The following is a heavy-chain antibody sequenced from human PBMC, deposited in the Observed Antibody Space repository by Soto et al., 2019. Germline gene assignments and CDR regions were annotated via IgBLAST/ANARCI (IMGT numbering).Heavy chain of an antibody. Sequence: GGSLRLSCAASGFTVSSNYMSWVRQAPGKGLEWVSVIYSGGSTYYADSVKGRFTISRDNSKNTLYLQMNSLRAEDTAVYYCARAVIEGYYDSSPYYFDYWGQGTLVTVSS. V-gene: IGHV3-53*01. CDR3: ARAVIEGYYDSSPYYFDY. CDR1: GFTVSSNY. CDR2: IYSGGST. D-gene: IGHD3-22*01. J-gene: IGHJ4*02.